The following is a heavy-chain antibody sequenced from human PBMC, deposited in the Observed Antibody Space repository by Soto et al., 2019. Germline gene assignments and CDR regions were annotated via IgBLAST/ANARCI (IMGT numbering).Heavy chain of an antibody. CDR2: ISQSGST. J-gene: IGHJ4*02. Sequence: QVQLQQWGAGLLKPSETLSLTCAVYGQSFSGHTWSWIRQSPGKGLEWIGEISQSGSTYYNPSLKTRVTMSADTSKNQFSMTLNSVTAEDTGVFYCARGSGIAVIPGELEDVHYDYWGQGTLVSVSS. CDR1: GQSFSGHT. D-gene: IGHD1-1*01. CDR3: ARGSGIAVIPGELEDVHYDY. V-gene: IGHV4-34*01.